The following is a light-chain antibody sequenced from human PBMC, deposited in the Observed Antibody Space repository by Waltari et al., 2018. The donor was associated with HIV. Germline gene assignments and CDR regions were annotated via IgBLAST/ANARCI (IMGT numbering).Light chain of an antibody. V-gene: IGLV1-47*01. CDR2: RNN. Sequence: QSVLTQPPSASGTPGQRVTISCSGSSSNIGSNYVYWYQQLPGTAHKLLLYRNNQRPSGVPDRFSGSNSGTSASLAISGLRSEDEADYYCAAWCNSLSLLFGGGTKLTVL. J-gene: IGLJ2*01. CDR1: SSNIGSNY. CDR3: AAWCNSLSLL.